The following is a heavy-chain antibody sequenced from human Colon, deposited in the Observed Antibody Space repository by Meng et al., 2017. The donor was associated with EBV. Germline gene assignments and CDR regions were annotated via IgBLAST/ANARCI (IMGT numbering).Heavy chain of an antibody. CDR3: ASLYGDSSVWYLDL. CDR1: GGSIRNDQW. Sequence: QVQLQQWGAGLLKPSXXXXLXXXVSGGSIRNDQWWSWVRQAPGKGLEWIGEIYHSGRTNYNPSVKSRVSMSVDKSQNHFSLRLSSVTAADTAVYYCASLYGDSSVWYLDLWGRGTLVTVSS. J-gene: IGHJ2*01. D-gene: IGHD4-17*01. CDR2: IYHSGRT. V-gene: IGHV4-4*02.